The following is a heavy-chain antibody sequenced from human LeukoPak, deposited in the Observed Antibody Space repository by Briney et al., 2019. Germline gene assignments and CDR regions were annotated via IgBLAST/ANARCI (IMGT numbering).Heavy chain of an antibody. D-gene: IGHD3-16*02. J-gene: IGHJ4*02. Sequence: GASVKVSCKASGYSFTSFPIIWVRQAPGQGPEWMGWISAYNGNTNYAQKLQGRVTMTTDTSTSTAFMELRSLTSDDTAVYYCARVMGGSYLDYWGQGTLVIVSS. CDR3: ARVMGGSYLDY. CDR1: GYSFTSFP. CDR2: ISAYNGNT. V-gene: IGHV1-18*01.